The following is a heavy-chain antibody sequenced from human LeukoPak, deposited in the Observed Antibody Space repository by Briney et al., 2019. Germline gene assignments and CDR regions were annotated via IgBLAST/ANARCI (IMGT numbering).Heavy chain of an antibody. CDR2: IYSGGST. V-gene: IGHV3-53*01. J-gene: IGHJ4*02. D-gene: IGHD6-19*01. CDR1: GFIVSSNY. CDR3: ASQWLVLGAFDY. Sequence: GGSLRLPCAASGFIVSSNYMSWVRQAPGKGLEWVSVIYSGGSTYYADSVKGRFTISRDNSKNTLYLQMNSLRAEDTAVYYCASQWLVLGAFDYWGQGTLVTVSS.